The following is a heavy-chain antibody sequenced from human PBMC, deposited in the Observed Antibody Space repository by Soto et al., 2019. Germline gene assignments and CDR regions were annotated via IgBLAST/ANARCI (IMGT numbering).Heavy chain of an antibody. CDR1: GGTFSSYA. Sequence: ASVKVSCKASGGTFSSYAISWVRQAPGQGLEWMGGIIPIFGTANYAQKFQGRVTMTADESTSTAYMELSILRSEDTAVYYCARGPRPVPAATDYYCYGMDCWGQGTTVTVSS. V-gene: IGHV1-69*13. J-gene: IGHJ6*01. CDR2: IIPIFGTA. D-gene: IGHD2-2*01. CDR3: ARGPRPVPAATDYYCYGMDC.